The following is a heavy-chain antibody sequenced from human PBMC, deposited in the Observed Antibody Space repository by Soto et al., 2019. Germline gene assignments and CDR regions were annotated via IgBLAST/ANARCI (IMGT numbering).Heavy chain of an antibody. J-gene: IGHJ5*02. Sequence: PSETLSLTCAVYGGSFSGYYRSWIRQPPGKGLEWIGEINHSGSTNYNPSLKSRVTISVDTSKNQFSLKLSSVTAADTAVYYCARTPRGYDFWSGYYTHNWFDPWGQGTLVTVSS. CDR2: INHSGST. CDR3: ARTPRGYDFWSGYYTHNWFDP. V-gene: IGHV4-34*01. D-gene: IGHD3-3*01. CDR1: GGSFSGYY.